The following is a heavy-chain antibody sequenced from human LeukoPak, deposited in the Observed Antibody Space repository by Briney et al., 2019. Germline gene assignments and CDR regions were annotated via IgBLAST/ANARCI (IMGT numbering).Heavy chain of an antibody. J-gene: IGHJ3*02. V-gene: IGHV3-21*01. CDR2: ISRSSSYI. CDR1: GFTFSSYS. Sequence: PGGSLRLSCAASGFTFSSYSMNWVRQAPGKGLEWVSSISRSSSYIYYADSVNGRFTISIDNAQNSLYLQINRLTAEDTPVYYCARDLVAAGYCSGGSCYPVVYDAFDIWGQGTMVTVSS. CDR3: ARDLVAAGYCSGGSCYPVVYDAFDI. D-gene: IGHD2-15*01.